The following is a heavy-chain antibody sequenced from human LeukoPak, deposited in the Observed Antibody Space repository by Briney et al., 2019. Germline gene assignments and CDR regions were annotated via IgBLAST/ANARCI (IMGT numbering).Heavy chain of an antibody. CDR1: GFTFSSYE. Sequence: GGSLRLSCAASGFTFSSYEMNWVRQAPGKGLEWVAVISYDGSNKYYADSVKGRFTISRDNSKNTLYLQMNSLRAEDTAVYYCARVRSTVTTSDGMDVWGQGTTVTVSS. CDR3: ARVRSTVTTSDGMDV. V-gene: IGHV3-30-3*01. CDR2: ISYDGSNK. D-gene: IGHD4-17*01. J-gene: IGHJ6*02.